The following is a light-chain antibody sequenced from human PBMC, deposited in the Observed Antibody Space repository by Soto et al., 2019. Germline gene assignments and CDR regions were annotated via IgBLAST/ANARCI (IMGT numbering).Light chain of an antibody. CDR1: PGAVTSGHY. CDR3: LLSYSGARARV. V-gene: IGLV7-46*01. J-gene: IGLJ3*02. Sequence: QAVVTQEPSLPVSPGGKVTPPFASSPGAVTSGHYPYWFQQKPGQVPRTLIYDTSNKHSWTPARFSGSLLGGKAALTLSGAQPEDEAEYYCLLSYSGARARVFGGGTKLTVL. CDR2: DTS.